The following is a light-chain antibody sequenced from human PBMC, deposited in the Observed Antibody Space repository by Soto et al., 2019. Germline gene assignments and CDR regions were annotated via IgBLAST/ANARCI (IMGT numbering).Light chain of an antibody. CDR3: QQTFSLPRT. V-gene: IGKV1-39*01. J-gene: IGKJ2*02. CDR2: ETS. CDR1: QNVRSY. Sequence: DIQITQSPSSLSSSVSDRVTITCGASQNVRSYVNWYQQKPGKAPNVLIYETSTLQDGVPSRFSGDGYGTHFTLTISSLHPEDFATYYCQQTFSLPRTFGQGTKVDIK.